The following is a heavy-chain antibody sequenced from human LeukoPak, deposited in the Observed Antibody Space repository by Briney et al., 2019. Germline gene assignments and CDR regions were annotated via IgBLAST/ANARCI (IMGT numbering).Heavy chain of an antibody. J-gene: IGHJ6*03. CDR3: ARRQGYYYYMDV. V-gene: IGHV4-38-2*01. CDR1: GFSISSGYY. Sequence: SETLSLTCAVSGFSISSGYYWGWIRQPPGKGLEWIGSIYHSGSTYYNPSLKSRVTISVDTSKNQFSLKLSSVTAADTAVYYCARRQGYYYYMDVWRKGTTVTVSS. CDR2: IYHSGST.